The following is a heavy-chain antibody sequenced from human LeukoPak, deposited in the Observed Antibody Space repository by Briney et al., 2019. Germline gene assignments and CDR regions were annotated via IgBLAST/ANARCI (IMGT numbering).Heavy chain of an antibody. Sequence: ESLKISCKGSGYTFTSYWIGWVRQMPGKGLEWMGIIYPGDSDTRYSPSFQGQVTFSADKSISTAYLQWSSLKASDTAMYFCARRSVVTQLDAFDIWGQGTMVTVSS. J-gene: IGHJ3*02. V-gene: IGHV5-51*01. CDR3: ARRSVVTQLDAFDI. CDR2: IYPGDSDT. CDR1: GYTFTSYW. D-gene: IGHD4-23*01.